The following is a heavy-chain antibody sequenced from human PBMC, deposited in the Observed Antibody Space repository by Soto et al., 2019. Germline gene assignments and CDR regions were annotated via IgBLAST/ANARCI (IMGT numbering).Heavy chain of an antibody. CDR2: IYYSGST. V-gene: IGHV4-39*07. D-gene: IGHD3-10*01. CDR1: GGSISSSSYY. Sequence: SETLSLTCTVSGGSISSSSYYWGWIRQPPGKGLEWIGSIYYSGSTYYNPSLKSRVTISVDTSKNQFSLKLSSVTAADTAVYYCASAPRGNYGYPSYFDYWGQGTLVTVSS. J-gene: IGHJ4*02. CDR3: ASAPRGNYGYPSYFDY.